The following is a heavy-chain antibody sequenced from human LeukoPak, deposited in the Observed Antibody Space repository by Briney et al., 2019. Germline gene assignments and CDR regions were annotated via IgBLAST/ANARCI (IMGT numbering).Heavy chain of an antibody. V-gene: IGHV3-21*01. CDR2: ISSSSSYI. D-gene: IGHD2-21*02. J-gene: IGHJ3*02. Sequence: GGSLRLSCEVFGFTFSTSAMSWVRQAPGKGLEWVSSISSSSSYIYYADSVKGRFTISRDNAKNSLYLQMNSLRAEDTAVYYCARVMWVAYCGGDCYSDAFDIWGQGTMVTVSS. CDR1: GFTFSTSA. CDR3: ARVMWVAYCGGDCYSDAFDI.